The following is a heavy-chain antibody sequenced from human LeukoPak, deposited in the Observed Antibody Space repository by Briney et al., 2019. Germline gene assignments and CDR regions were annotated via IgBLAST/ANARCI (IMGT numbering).Heavy chain of an antibody. V-gene: IGHV3-48*01. CDR1: GFTFSSYS. D-gene: IGHD3-22*01. Sequence: PGGSLRLSCAASGFTFSSYSMNWVRQAPGKGLEWVSYISSSSSTIYYADSVKGRFTISRDNSKNTLYLQMNSLRAEDTAVYYCAKDGGYYDSSGYPSPDYWGQGTLVTVSS. CDR2: ISSSSSTI. CDR3: AKDGGYYDSSGYPSPDY. J-gene: IGHJ4*02.